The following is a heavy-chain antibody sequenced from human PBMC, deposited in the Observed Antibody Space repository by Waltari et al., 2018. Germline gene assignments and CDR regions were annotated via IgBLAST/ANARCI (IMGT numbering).Heavy chain of an antibody. Sequence: QVQLQQWGAGLLKPSETLSLPCAVYGGSFSGYSWCWVRRPPGKGVGWIGEIDHRGSSNYNPSLKSRVTVSVDASKKQFSLKLSSVTAADTAVYYCARGNVGRYFGDSKGSYYGMDVWGQGTTVTVAS. J-gene: IGHJ6*02. V-gene: IGHV4-34*01. D-gene: IGHD3-10*01. CDR3: ARGNVGRYFGDSKGSYYGMDV. CDR1: GGSFSGYS. CDR2: IDHRGSS.